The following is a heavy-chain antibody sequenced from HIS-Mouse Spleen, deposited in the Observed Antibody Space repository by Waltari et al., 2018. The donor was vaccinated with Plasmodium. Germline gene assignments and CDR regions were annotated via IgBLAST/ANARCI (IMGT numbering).Heavy chain of an antibody. D-gene: IGHD3-3*01. J-gene: IGHJ4*02. CDR3: AKEVLGYYDFWSRPDY. CDR1: GFTFSSYG. Sequence: QVQLVESGGGVVQPGRSRRLSCAASGFTFSSYGMHWVRQAPGKGLEWVAVISYDGSNKYYADSVKDRFTISRDNSKNTLYLQMNSLRAEDTAVYYCAKEVLGYYDFWSRPDYWGQGTLVTVSS. CDR2: ISYDGSNK. V-gene: IGHV3-30*18.